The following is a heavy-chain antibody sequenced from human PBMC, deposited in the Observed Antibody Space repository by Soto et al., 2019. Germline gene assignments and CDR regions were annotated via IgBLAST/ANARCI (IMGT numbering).Heavy chain of an antibody. CDR2: IYYSGST. D-gene: IGHD5-12*01. Sequence: SETLSLTCTVSGDSIISYYWSWILQPPGKGLEWIGYIYYSGSTNYNPSLKSRVTISVDTPKNQFSLKLTSVTAADTAVYYCARGVATIGTWGQGTLVTVSS. CDR3: ARGVATIGT. J-gene: IGHJ5*02. CDR1: GDSIISYY. V-gene: IGHV4-59*01.